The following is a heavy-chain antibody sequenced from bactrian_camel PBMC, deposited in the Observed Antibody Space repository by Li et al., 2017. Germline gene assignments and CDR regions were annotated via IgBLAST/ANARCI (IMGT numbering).Heavy chain of an antibody. V-gene: IGHV3S26*01. Sequence: HVQLVESGGGSVPVGGPLRLSCVSSVGYVFSSYCMGWFRQASGKEREGVASIDSDGVATYADSVKGRFTISQDNAKSTLYLQMSSLKPEDSAMYYRADFKNVVHTGRCRDSGYWGQGTQVTVS. CDR3: ADFKNVVHTGRCRDSGY. CDR2: IDSDGVA. D-gene: IGHD2*01. J-gene: IGHJ6*01. CDR1: GYVFSSYC.